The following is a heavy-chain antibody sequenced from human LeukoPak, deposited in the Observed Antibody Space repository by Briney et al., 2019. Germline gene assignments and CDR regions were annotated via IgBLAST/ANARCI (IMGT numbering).Heavy chain of an antibody. Sequence: GGSLRLSCAASEFTFSNYAMSWVRQAPGRGLEWVSAISGSGGSTYYADSVKGRFTNSRDNSKNTLYLQMHSLRAEDTAVYYCAKDLSYCSGGSCYLLPYYFDYWGQGTLVTVSS. CDR2: ISGSGGST. J-gene: IGHJ4*02. CDR3: AKDLSYCSGGSCYLLPYYFDY. V-gene: IGHV3-23*01. CDR1: EFTFSNYA. D-gene: IGHD2-15*01.